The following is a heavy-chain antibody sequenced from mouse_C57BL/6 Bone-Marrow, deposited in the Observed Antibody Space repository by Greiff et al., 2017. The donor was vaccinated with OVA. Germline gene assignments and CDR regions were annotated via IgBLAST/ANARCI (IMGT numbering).Heavy chain of an antibody. J-gene: IGHJ1*03. CDR2: IYPGDGDT. CDR1: GYAFSSSW. V-gene: IGHV1-82*01. D-gene: IGHD1-1*01. CDR3: ARVPYDYGSSYWYFDV. Sequence: QVQLQQSGPELVKPGASVKISCKASGYAFSSSWMNWVKQRPGKGLEWIGRIYPGDGDTNYNGKFKGKATLTADKSSSTAYMQLSSLTSEDSAVYFCARVPYDYGSSYWYFDVWGTGTTVTVSS.